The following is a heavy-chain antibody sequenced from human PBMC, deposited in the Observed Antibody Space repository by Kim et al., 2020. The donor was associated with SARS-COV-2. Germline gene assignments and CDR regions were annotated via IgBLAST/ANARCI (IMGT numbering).Heavy chain of an antibody. D-gene: IGHD2-15*01. CDR3: ARHTPPRKGGNAFDI. Sequence: SETLSLTCTVSGGSFSSSSYYWGWIRQPPGKGLEWIGSIYYSGSTYYNPSLKSPVTISVDTSENQFSLKLSSVTAADTAVYYCARHTPPRKGGNAFDIWGQGTMVTVSS. CDR2: IYYSGST. CDR1: GGSFSSSSYY. V-gene: IGHV4-39*01. J-gene: IGHJ3*02.